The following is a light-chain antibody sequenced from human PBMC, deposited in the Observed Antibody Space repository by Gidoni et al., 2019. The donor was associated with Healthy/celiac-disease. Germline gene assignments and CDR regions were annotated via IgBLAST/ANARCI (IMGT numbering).Light chain of an antibody. V-gene: IGLV4-69*01. CDR1: VHSSYA. Sequence: VHSSYALAWHQQQPEKGPRYLMKLNSDGSHSKGDGIPDRFSGSSSGAERDLTISSLQSEEEADYYCQTWGTVFGGGTKLTVL. J-gene: IGLJ3*02. CDR2: LNSDGSH. CDR3: QTWGTV.